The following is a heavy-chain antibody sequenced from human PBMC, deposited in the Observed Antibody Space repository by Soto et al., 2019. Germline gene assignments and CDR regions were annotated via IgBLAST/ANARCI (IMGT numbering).Heavy chain of an antibody. CDR2: ISWNSGRI. D-gene: IGHD3-9*01. J-gene: IGHJ4*02. CDR3: AKAPYYDILTDYLHY. V-gene: IGHV3-9*01. Sequence: EVQLVESGGGLVQPGRSLRLSCAASGFTFDDYVMHWVRQAPGKGLEWVAGISWNSGRIGYADSVKGRFIISRDNAKNSLYLQMNSLRAEDTALYYCAKAPYYDILTDYLHYWGQGTLVTVSS. CDR1: GFTFDDYV.